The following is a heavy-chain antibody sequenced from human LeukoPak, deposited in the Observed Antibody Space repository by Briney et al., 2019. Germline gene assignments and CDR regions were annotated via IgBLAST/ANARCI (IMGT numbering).Heavy chain of an antibody. V-gene: IGHV3-23*01. CDR1: GFTFSSYA. Sequence: GGSLRLSCAAPGFTFSSYAMSWVRQAPGKGLEWVSAISGSGGSTYYADSVKGRFTISRDNSKNTLYLQMNSLRAEDTAVYYCAKGTAYRPRANYMDVWGKGTTVTVSS. J-gene: IGHJ6*03. CDR3: AKGTAYRPRANYMDV. CDR2: ISGSGGST. D-gene: IGHD2-2*01.